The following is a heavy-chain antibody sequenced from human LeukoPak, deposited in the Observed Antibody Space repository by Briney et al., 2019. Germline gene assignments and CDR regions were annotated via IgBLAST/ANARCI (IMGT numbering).Heavy chain of an antibody. CDR3: ARDRYDYVWGSYLTDAFDI. V-gene: IGHV1-46*01. CDR2: INPSGGST. D-gene: IGHD3-16*02. J-gene: IGHJ3*02. Sequence: ASVKVSCKASGYTFTSYYMHWVRQAPGQGLEWMGIINPSGGSTSYAQKFQGRVTMTRDTSTSTVYMELSSLRSDDTAVYYCARDRYDYVWGSYLTDAFDIWGQGTMVTVSS. CDR1: GYTFTSYY.